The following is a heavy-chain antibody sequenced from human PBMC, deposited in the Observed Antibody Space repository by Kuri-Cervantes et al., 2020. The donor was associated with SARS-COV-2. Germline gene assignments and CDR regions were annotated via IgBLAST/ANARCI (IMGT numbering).Heavy chain of an antibody. CDR3: ARGYPPMVRGVIIKGIGY. Sequence: GESLKISCAASGFTFSSYGMHWVRQAPGKGLEWVAVISYDGSNKYYADSVKGRFTISRDNAKNPLYLQMNSLRAEDTAVYYCARGYPPMVRGVIIKGIGYWGQGTLVPSPQ. CDR1: GFTFSSYG. D-gene: IGHD3-10*01. V-gene: IGHV3-30*03. J-gene: IGHJ4*02. CDR2: ISYDGSNK.